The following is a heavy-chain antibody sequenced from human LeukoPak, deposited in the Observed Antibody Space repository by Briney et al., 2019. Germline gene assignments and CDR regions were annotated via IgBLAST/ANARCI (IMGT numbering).Heavy chain of an antibody. Sequence: GGSLRLSSAASGFTFSSYAMNWVRQAPGKGLEWVSGITITGMTPYYADSVKGRFTISRDNTNNTLYLQMDSLRVEDTAVYYCALIATVTPCYWGQGTLVSVSS. CDR3: ALIATVTPCY. V-gene: IGHV3-23*05. D-gene: IGHD4-17*01. J-gene: IGHJ4*02. CDR2: ITITGMTP. CDR1: GFTFSSYA.